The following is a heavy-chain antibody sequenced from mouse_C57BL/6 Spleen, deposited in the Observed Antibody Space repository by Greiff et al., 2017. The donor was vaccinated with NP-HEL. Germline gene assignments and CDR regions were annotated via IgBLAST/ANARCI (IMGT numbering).Heavy chain of an antibody. CDR3: ARATLGFYYAMDY. Sequence: DVQLVESGPGLVKPSQSLSLTCSVTGYSITSGYYWNWIRQFPGNKLEWMGYISYDGSNNYNPSLKNRISITRDTSKNQFFLKLNSVTTEDTATYYCARATLGFYYAMDYWGQGTSVTVSS. CDR1: GYSITSGYY. V-gene: IGHV3-6*01. CDR2: ISYDGSN. D-gene: IGHD4-1*01. J-gene: IGHJ4*01.